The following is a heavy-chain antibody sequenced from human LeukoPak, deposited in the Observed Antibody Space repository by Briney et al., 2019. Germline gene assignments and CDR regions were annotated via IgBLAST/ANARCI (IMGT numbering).Heavy chain of an antibody. CDR1: GYTFTSYA. CDR2: INPNSGGT. CDR3: AREEANYYDSSGYPLDY. V-gene: IGHV1-2*02. D-gene: IGHD3-22*01. Sequence: ASVKVSCKASGYTFTSYAMNWVRQAPGQGLEWMGWINPNSGGTNYAQKFQGRVTITRDTSISTAYMELSRLRSDDTAVYYCAREEANYYDSSGYPLDYWGQGTLVTVSS. J-gene: IGHJ4*02.